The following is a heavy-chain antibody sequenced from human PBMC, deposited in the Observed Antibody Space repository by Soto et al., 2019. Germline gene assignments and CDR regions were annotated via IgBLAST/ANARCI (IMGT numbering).Heavy chain of an antibody. V-gene: IGHV4-34*01. Sequence: SETLSLTCAVYGGSFSGYYWSWIRQPPGKGLEWIGEINHSGSTNYNPSLKSRVTISVDTSKNQFSLKLGSVTAADTAVYYCARGVRYYGSGSYYYYYYGMDVWGQGTTVTVSS. CDR3: ARGVRYYGSGSYYYYYYGMDV. CDR1: GGSFSGYY. CDR2: INHSGST. J-gene: IGHJ6*02. D-gene: IGHD3-10*01.